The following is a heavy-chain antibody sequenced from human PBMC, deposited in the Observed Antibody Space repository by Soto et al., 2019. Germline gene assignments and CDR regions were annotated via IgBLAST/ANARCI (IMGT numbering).Heavy chain of an antibody. CDR2: ISYDGSST. Sequence: QVQLVESGGGVVQPGRSLRLSCAASGFSFSSHGMHWVRQAPGKGLEWVAVISYDGSSTYYGDSMKGRFTISRDNSKNTLSLQINSLRAEDTAVYYCVKGGAFDIIKITAWGQGTLVTVSS. CDR1: GFSFSSHG. J-gene: IGHJ5*02. CDR3: VKGGAFDIIKITA. D-gene: IGHD3-16*01. V-gene: IGHV3-30*18.